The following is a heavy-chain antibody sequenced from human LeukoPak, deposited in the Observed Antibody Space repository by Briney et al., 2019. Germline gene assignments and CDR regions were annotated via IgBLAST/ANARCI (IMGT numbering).Heavy chain of an antibody. Sequence: GGSLRLSCAASGFTFDDYAMHWVRQAPGKGLEWVSVIYSGGSTYYADSVKGRFTISRDNSKNTLYLQMNSLRAEDTAVYYCARDSRWSYPFDIWGQGTMVTVSS. V-gene: IGHV3-66*01. CDR2: IYSGGST. J-gene: IGHJ3*02. D-gene: IGHD4-23*01. CDR3: ARDSRWSYPFDI. CDR1: GFTFDDYA.